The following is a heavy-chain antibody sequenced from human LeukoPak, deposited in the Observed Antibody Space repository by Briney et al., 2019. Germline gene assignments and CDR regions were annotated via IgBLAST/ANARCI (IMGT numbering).Heavy chain of an antibody. CDR2: IWYDGSNK. CDR1: GFTFSSYG. J-gene: IGHJ4*02. Sequence: GRSLRLSCAASGFTFSSYGMHWVRQAPGKGLEWVAVIWYDGSNKYYADSVKGRFTISRDKSKNTLYLQMNSLRAEDTAVYYCARDRDTAMGLWGQGTLVTVSS. CDR3: ARDRDTAMGL. V-gene: IGHV3-33*01. D-gene: IGHD5-18*01.